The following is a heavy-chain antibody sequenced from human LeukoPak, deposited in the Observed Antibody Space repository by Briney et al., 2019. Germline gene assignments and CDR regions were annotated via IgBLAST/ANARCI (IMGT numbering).Heavy chain of an antibody. Sequence: GGSLRFSCAASGFTFSSYWLSWVRQAPGKGLEWVANINEDGGEKYYVDSVKGGIIISRDNARNSLYLQMNSPRAEDTAVYYCVRGGFSLDYWGQGTLVTVSS. J-gene: IGHJ4*02. CDR3: VRGGFSLDY. CDR1: GFTFSSYW. V-gene: IGHV3-7*01. D-gene: IGHD3-10*01. CDR2: INEDGGEK.